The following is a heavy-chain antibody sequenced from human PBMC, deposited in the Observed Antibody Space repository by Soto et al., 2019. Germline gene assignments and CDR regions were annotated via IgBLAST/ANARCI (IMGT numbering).Heavy chain of an antibody. CDR3: VKDGSSGWPYYYGMDV. CDR2: ISYDGRNK. J-gene: IGHJ6*02. CDR1: GFTFSSYG. Sequence: LRLSCAASGFTFSSYGMHWVRQAPGKGLEWVAVISYDGRNKYYADSVKGRFTISRDNSKNTLYLQMSSLRPEDTAVYYCVKDGSSGWPYYYGMDVWGQGTTVTVSS. V-gene: IGHV3-30*18. D-gene: IGHD6-19*01.